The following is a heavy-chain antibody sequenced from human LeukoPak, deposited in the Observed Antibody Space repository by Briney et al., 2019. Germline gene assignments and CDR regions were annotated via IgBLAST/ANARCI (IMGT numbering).Heavy chain of an antibody. CDR3: AKHPKRYSSSWPPTGY. CDR2: IRYDGSNK. CDR1: GFTFSSYG. Sequence: GGSLRLSCAASGFTFSSYGMHWVRQAPGKGLEWVAFIRYDGSNKYYADSVKGRFTISRDNSKNTLYLQMNSLRAEDTAVYYCAKHPKRYSSSWPPTGYWGQGTLVTVSS. D-gene: IGHD6-13*01. J-gene: IGHJ4*02. V-gene: IGHV3-30*02.